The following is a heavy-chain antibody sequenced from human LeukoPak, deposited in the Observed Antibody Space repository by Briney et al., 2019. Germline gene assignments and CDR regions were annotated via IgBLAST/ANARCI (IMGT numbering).Heavy chain of an antibody. CDR3: ARDFLCSSTSCYSYAFDI. Sequence: GGSLRLSCAACGFTFSSYAMHWVRQAPGKGLEWVAVISYDGSNKYYADSVKGRFTISRDNSKNTLYLQMNSLRAEDTAVYYCARDFLCSSTSCYSYAFDIWGQGTMVTVSS. CDR2: ISYDGSNK. V-gene: IGHV3-30-3*01. CDR1: GFTFSSYA. D-gene: IGHD2-2*01. J-gene: IGHJ3*02.